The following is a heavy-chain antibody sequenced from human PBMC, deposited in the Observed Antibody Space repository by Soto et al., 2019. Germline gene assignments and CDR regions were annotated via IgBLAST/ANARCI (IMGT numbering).Heavy chain of an antibody. D-gene: IGHD3-22*01. CDR1: GFTFSSYG. CDR2: IWYDGSNK. V-gene: IGHV3-33*01. J-gene: IGHJ4*02. CDR3: ARVGYYYDSSGYYYFDY. Sequence: ESGGGVVQPGRSLRLSCAASGFTFSSYGMHWVRQAPGKGLEWVAVIWYDGSNKYYADSVKGRFTISRDNSKNTLYLQMNSLRAEDTAVYYCARVGYYYDSSGYYYFDYWGQGTLVTVSS.